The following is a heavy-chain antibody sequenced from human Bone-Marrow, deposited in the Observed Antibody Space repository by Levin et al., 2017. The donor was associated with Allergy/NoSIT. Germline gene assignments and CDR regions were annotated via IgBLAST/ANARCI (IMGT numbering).Heavy chain of an antibody. CDR3: ARGFIVGTIFDAFDI. CDR1: GDSINSRSYY. Sequence: SETLSLTCTVSGDSINSRSYYWSWVRQPPGKALEWIGYIYYSGSTYYNPSLKSRVTISVDTSKNQFSLKLTSVSSADTAVYYCARGFIVGTIFDAFDIWGRGTTVSVSS. J-gene: IGHJ3*02. V-gene: IGHV4-30-4*01. D-gene: IGHD5-12*01. CDR2: IYYSGST.